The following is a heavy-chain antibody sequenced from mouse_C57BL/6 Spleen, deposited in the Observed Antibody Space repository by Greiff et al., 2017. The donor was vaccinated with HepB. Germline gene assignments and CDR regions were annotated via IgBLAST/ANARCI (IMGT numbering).Heavy chain of an antibody. V-gene: IGHV1-50*01. CDR1: GYTFTSYW. CDR3: ARGGYGYDGYAMDY. J-gene: IGHJ4*01. CDR2: IDPSDSYT. Sequence: QVQLQQPGAELVKPGASVKLSCKASGYTFTSYWMQWVKQRPGQGLEWIGEIDPSDSYTNYNQKFKGKATLTVDTSSSTAYMQLSSLTSEDSAVYYCARGGYGYDGYAMDYWGQGTSVTVSS. D-gene: IGHD2-2*01.